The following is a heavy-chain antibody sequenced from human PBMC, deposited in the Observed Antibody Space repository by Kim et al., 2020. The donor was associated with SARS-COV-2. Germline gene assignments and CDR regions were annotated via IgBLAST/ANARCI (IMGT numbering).Heavy chain of an antibody. CDR1: GGTFSSYA. Sequence: SVKVSCKSSGGTFSSYAISWVRQAPGQGLEWMGRIIPILGIANYAQKFQGRVTITADKSTSTAYMELSSLRSEDTAVYYCARDNWNDVADYYYYGMDVWGQGTTVTVSS. CDR2: IIPILGIA. CDR3: ARDNWNDVADYYYYGMDV. V-gene: IGHV1-69*04. D-gene: IGHD1-20*01. J-gene: IGHJ6*02.